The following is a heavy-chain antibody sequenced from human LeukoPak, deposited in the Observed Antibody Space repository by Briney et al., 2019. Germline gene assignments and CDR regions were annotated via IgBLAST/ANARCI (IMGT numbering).Heavy chain of an antibody. CDR3: ATHYYASGNYYNPIFY. CDR1: GVTFSRYG. Sequence: GGSLRLSCAASGVTFSRYGTHWVRQAPRKGLGWVAFIRYDESDKKYKDSVTGRFTVSKDNSKNTLSLQMHSLRVEDTAVYYCATHYYASGNYYNPIFYWGQGALVTVSS. D-gene: IGHD3-10*01. CDR2: IRYDESDK. V-gene: IGHV3-30*02. J-gene: IGHJ4*02.